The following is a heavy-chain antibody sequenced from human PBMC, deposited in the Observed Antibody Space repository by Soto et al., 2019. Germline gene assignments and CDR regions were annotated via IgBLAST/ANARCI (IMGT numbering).Heavy chain of an antibody. V-gene: IGHV3-33*01. D-gene: IGHD6-25*01. Sequence: ILSSAPSRFTFRNHDMHWVRLAPGKGLEWVAVIWYDGSEKYYAYSVNGRFTISRDNSKNILYLQMNSLRGEDTAVYYCARDLGWAAARCERWGKGNRVSVSA. J-gene: IGHJ5*02. CDR1: RFTFRNHD. CDR3: ARDLGWAAARCER. CDR2: IWYDGSEK.